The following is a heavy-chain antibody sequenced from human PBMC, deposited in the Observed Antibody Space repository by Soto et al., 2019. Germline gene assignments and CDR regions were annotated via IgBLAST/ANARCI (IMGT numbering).Heavy chain of an antibody. D-gene: IGHD3-3*01. J-gene: IGHJ6*02. CDR3: AKLKGGLGRFYGMDA. V-gene: IGHV3-23*04. CDR1: GFSFRNYA. CDR2: ISSGGGST. Sequence: DEQLVESGGGSLQPGGSLRLSCAASGFSFRNYAMTWVRQSPGKGLEWVSLISSGGGSTNYADSVKGRFTISRDNSQKMLELQIAGLRGGGTGFIYCAKLKGGLGRFYGMDAWGQGTMVIVSS.